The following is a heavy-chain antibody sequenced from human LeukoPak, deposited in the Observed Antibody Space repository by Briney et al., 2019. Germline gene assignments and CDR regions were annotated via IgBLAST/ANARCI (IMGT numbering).Heavy chain of an antibody. D-gene: IGHD1-1*01. Sequence: SETLSLTCTVSGGSISSYYWSWIRRPAGKGLEWIGRIYTSGSTNYNPSLKSRVTMSVDTSKNQFSLKLSSVTAADTAVYYCASESTRMDFDYWGQGTLVTVSS. V-gene: IGHV4-4*07. CDR3: ASESTRMDFDY. CDR2: IYTSGST. CDR1: GGSISSYY. J-gene: IGHJ4*02.